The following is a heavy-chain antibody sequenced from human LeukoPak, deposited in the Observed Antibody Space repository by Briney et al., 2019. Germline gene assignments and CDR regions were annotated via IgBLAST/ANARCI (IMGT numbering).Heavy chain of an antibody. CDR1: GYTFTGYY. V-gene: IGHV1-2*02. J-gene: IGHJ5*02. Sequence: ASVKVSCKASGYTFTGYYMHWVRQAPGQGLEWMGWINPKSGGTYCAQKFQGRVTMTRDTSTSTAYMELSRLRFDDTAIYYCATKKTPLYCGGDCYSGLGWFDPWGRGTLVTVSA. CDR3: ATKKTPLYCGGDCYSGLGWFDP. D-gene: IGHD2-21*02. CDR2: INPKSGGT.